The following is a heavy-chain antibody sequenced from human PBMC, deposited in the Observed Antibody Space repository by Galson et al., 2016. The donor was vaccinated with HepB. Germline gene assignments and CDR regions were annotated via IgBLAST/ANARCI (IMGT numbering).Heavy chain of an antibody. CDR1: GFTFSSYA. Sequence: SLRLSCAASGFTFSSYAMPWVRQAPGKGLEWVSAISGVGGNTYYAEYVKGRFTISRDNSKVTLYLQMNSRRVEDTAVYYCAKDRTLSYYDSSGYYPSPYYFDYWGQGTLVTVSS. D-gene: IGHD3-22*01. V-gene: IGHV3-23*01. J-gene: IGHJ4*02. CDR3: AKDRTLSYYDSSGYYPSPYYFDY. CDR2: ISGVGGNT.